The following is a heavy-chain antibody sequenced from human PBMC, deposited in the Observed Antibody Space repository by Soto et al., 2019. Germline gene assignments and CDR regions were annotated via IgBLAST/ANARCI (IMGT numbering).Heavy chain of an antibody. CDR2: IIPIFGTA. D-gene: IGHD3-3*01. CDR3: ARVDRRIRFVVWLWTSYYYYGMSV. V-gene: IGHV1-69*06. CDR1: GGTFSCYA. Sequence: SVKVSCRASGGTFSCYAISWVRHAPGQWLGWMGGIIPIFGTANYAQRFQGVVTINAYKSTSTAYRELSSRTPEDTAACYCARVDRRIRFVVWLWTSYYYYGMSVWG. J-gene: IGHJ6*04.